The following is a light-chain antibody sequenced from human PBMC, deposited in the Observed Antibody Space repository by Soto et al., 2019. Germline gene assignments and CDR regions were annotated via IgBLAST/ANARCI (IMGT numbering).Light chain of an antibody. CDR3: VLYMGSGIWV. CDR1: SGSVSTSYY. CDR2: STN. Sequence: QTVVTQEPSFSVSPGGTVTLTCGLSSGSVSTSYYPSWYQQTPGQAPRTLIYSTNTRSSGVPDRFSGSILGNKAALTITGAQADDESEYYCVLYMGSGIWVFGGVTQLTVL. J-gene: IGLJ3*02. V-gene: IGLV8-61*01.